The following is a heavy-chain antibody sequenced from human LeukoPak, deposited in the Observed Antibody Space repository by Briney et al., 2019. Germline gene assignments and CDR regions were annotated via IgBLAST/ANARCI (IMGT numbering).Heavy chain of an antibody. V-gene: IGHV3-21*01. CDR1: GFTFSNYK. D-gene: IGHD2-2*01. CDR3: ARVRLVVVGDAYYYYGMDV. CDR2: ISSSSSYM. Sequence: GGSLRLSCSASGFTFSNYKMNWVRQAPGKGLEWVSSISSSSSYMYYADSMKGRFTVSRDNAKNSLFLQMNSLRAEDTAVYYCARVRLVVVGDAYYYYGMDVWGQGTTVTVSS. J-gene: IGHJ6*02.